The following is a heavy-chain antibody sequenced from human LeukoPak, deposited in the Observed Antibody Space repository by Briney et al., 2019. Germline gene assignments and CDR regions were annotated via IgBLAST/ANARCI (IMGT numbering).Heavy chain of an antibody. J-gene: IGHJ3*01. Sequence: SETLSLTCTVPGGSISSYYWSWIRQPPGKGLEWIGYIFYSGSTNYNPFLRSRVTISVDTSKNQFSLKLSSVTVADTAVYYCARARRDLLAFDLWGQGTMVTVSS. D-gene: IGHD1-26*01. CDR1: GGSISSYY. CDR3: ARARRDLLAFDL. CDR2: IFYSGST. V-gene: IGHV4-59*01.